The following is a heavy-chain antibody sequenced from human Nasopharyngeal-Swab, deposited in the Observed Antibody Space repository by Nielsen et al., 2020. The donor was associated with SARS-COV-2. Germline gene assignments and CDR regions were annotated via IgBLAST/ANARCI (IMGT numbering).Heavy chain of an antibody. V-gene: IGHV4-4*02. D-gene: IGHD5-18*01. CDR1: GGSISSSNW. Sequence: SETLSLTCAVSGGSISSSNWWSWVRQPPGKGLEWIGEIYHSGSTNYNPSLKSRVTISVDKSENQFSLKLSSVTAADTAVYYCARAMDTAMVWYYFDYWGQGTLVTVSS. CDR2: IYHSGST. J-gene: IGHJ4*02. CDR3: ARAMDTAMVWYYFDY.